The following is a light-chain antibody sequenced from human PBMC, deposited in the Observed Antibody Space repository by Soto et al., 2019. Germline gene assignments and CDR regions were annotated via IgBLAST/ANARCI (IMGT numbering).Light chain of an antibody. V-gene: IGKV3-20*01. CDR3: QKSRTSPWT. J-gene: IGKJ1*01. CDR1: QSVSSTY. CDR2: SSS. Sequence: ELVLTQSPGTLSLSPGDRATLSCRASQSVSSTYLAWYQQRPGQAPRLLIYSSSSRASGIPDRFSGSGSGTDFTLSISRLEPGDFAVYFCQKSRTSPWTFGQGTKVEIK.